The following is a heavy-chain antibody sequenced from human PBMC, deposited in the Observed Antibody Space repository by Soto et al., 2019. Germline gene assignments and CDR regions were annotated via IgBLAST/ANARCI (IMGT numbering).Heavy chain of an antibody. J-gene: IGHJ4*02. D-gene: IGHD3-22*01. CDR2: MSYSGST. Sequence: SETLSLTCTVSGDSITGGGYYWTWIRQHPGRGLEWVAYMSYSGSTYYNPSLSDRVSISVDTSKNQFSLKLSSVTAADTAVYYCGGKNYDSSGYFDYWGQGTLVTVSS. CDR3: GGKNYDSSGYFDY. V-gene: IGHV4-31*03. CDR1: GDSITGGGYY.